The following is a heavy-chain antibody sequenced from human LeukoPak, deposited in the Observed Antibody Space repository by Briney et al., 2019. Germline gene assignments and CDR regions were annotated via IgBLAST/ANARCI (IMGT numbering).Heavy chain of an antibody. CDR1: GYTFINYG. J-gene: IGHJ3*01. D-gene: IGHD2-2*01. Sequence: GASVKVSCKASGYTFINYGISWVRQAPGQGLEWMGWISGYNGNTYYAQKLQGRVTLTTDTSTSTAYMELRSLTSDDTALYYCTKPQPGAFEVWGQGTMVTVSS. V-gene: IGHV1-18*04. CDR2: ISGYNGNT. CDR3: TKPQPGAFEV.